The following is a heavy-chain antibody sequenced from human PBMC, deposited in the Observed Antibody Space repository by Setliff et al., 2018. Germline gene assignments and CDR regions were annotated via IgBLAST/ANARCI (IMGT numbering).Heavy chain of an antibody. V-gene: IGHV4-38-2*02. Sequence: SETLSLTCTVSGQFVITYWAWIRQSPGKGLEWLGTVYYDGTTYYNPSFKSRVTISVDTSKNQFSLRLTSVTAADTASYFCARQGGRLFDSWGQGTLVTVSS. CDR1: GQFVITY. CDR2: VYYDGTT. CDR3: ARQGGRLFDS. J-gene: IGHJ5*02.